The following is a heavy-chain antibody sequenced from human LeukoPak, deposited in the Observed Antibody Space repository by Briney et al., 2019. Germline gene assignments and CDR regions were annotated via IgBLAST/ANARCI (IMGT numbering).Heavy chain of an antibody. J-gene: IGHJ4*02. CDR3: ARDPENLVAGYFDY. V-gene: IGHV3-21*01. D-gene: IGHD6-19*01. CDR1: GFTFSSYS. CDR2: ISSSSSYI. Sequence: GGSLRLSCAASGFTFSSYSMTWVRQAPGKGLEWVSSISSSSSYIYYADSVKGRFTISRDNAKNSLYLQMNSLRAEDTAVYYCARDPENLVAGYFDYWGQGTLVTVSS.